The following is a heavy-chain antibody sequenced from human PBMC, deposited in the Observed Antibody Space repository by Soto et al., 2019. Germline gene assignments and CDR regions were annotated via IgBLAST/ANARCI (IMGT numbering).Heavy chain of an antibody. CDR1: GFTFSSYW. CDR3: ARAGLLWFEEFSFFDY. J-gene: IGHJ4*02. Sequence: GGSLRLSCAASGFTFSSYWMSWVRQAPGKGLEWVANIKQDGSEKYYVDAVKGRFTISRDNAKNSLYLQMNSLRGEDTAVYYCARAGLLWFEEFSFFDYWGQGTLVTVSS. V-gene: IGHV3-7*01. CDR2: IKQDGSEK. D-gene: IGHD3-10*01.